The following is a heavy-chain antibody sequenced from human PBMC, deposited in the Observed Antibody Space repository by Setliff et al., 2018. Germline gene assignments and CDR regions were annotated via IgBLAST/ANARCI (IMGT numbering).Heavy chain of an antibody. J-gene: IGHJ4*02. CDR3: ARWVFGSGWFLDY. CDR1: GFAFSSYG. CDR2: IRFDGTNK. D-gene: IGHD6-19*01. Sequence: LRLSCAASGFAFSSYGMHWARQAPGKGLEWVAFIRFDGTNKYYADSVKGRFTISRDNAKNSLYLQMDSLRAEDTAVYYCARWVFGSGWFLDYWGQGTLVTVSS. V-gene: IGHV3-33*01.